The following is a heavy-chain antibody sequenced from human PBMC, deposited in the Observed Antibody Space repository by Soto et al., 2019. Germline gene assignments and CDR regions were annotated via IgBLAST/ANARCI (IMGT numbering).Heavy chain of an antibody. CDR3: AKAKYSGSYHYYGMDA. V-gene: IGHV3-30*18. CDR2: ISYDVSSK. D-gene: IGHD1-26*01. J-gene: IGHJ6*04. Sequence: QVQLVESGGGVVQPGRSLRLSCAASGFTFSSYGMHWVRQAPGKGLEWVAVISYDVSSKYYADSVKGRFTISRDNSTNTLYLQMNSLRAEDTAVHYCAKAKYSGSYHYYGMDAWGNGTTVTVSS. CDR1: GFTFSSYG.